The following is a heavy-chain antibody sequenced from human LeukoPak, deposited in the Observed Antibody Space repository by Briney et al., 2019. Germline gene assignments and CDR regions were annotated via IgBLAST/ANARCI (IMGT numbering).Heavy chain of an antibody. CDR2: IYYSGST. CDR3: ARRYYDILTGYYYYFDD. D-gene: IGHD3-9*01. Sequence: SETLSLTCTVSGGSISSSSHYGGWIRQPPGKGLEWIGSIYYSGSTYYNPSLKSRVTISVDTSKNQFSLKLSSVTAADTAVYYCARRYYDILTGYYYYFDDWGQGTLVTVSS. V-gene: IGHV4-39*01. J-gene: IGHJ4*02. CDR1: GGSISSSSHY.